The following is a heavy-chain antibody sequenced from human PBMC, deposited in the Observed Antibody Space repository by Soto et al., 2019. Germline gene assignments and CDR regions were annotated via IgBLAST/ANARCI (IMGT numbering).Heavy chain of an antibody. CDR3: ARGTPSPLIVRSSRGPWFDP. J-gene: IGHJ5*02. CDR2: MYYGGRP. CDR1: GGSISSYD. V-gene: IGHV4-59*08. D-gene: IGHD2-15*01. Sequence: SVTLCLTGTVSGGSISSYDRSWIRKPPGKGLEWIGYMYYGGRPNYNPSLKSRVTIPVDTSKMQLSLKLSPVTAADTAVYFCARGTPSPLIVRSSRGPWFDPWGQGTVVTVSS.